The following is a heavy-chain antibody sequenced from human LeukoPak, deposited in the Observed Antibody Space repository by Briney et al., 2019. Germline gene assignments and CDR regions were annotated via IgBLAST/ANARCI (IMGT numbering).Heavy chain of an antibody. CDR3: ARPLGYCSDSRCPQSWFDP. V-gene: IGHV4-34*01. D-gene: IGHD2-15*01. CDR1: GGSISSYY. J-gene: IGHJ5*02. Sequence: SETLSLTCTVSGGSISSYYWSWIRQPPGKGLEWIGEINHRGRTNYNPSLKSRVTVSVDTSKNQFSLKLISVTAADTAVYYCARPLGYCSDSRCPQSWFDPWGQGTLVTVSS. CDR2: INHRGRT.